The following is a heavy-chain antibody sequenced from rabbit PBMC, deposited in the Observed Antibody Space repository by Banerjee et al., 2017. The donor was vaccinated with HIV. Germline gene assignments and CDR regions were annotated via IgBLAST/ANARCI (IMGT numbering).Heavy chain of an antibody. V-gene: IGHV1S40*01. CDR1: GFSFSSSYY. CDR2: IYAGSSGST. D-gene: IGHD6-1*01. J-gene: IGHJ4*01. Sequence: QSLEESGGDLVKPGASLTLTCTASGFSFSSSYYMCWVRQAPGKGLEWIACIYAGSSGSTYYASWAKGRFTISKTSSTTVTLQMTSLTAADTATYFCARGLDYYTYGYAGYAYQYFNLWGPGTLVTVS. CDR3: ARGLDYYTYGYAGYAYQYFNL.